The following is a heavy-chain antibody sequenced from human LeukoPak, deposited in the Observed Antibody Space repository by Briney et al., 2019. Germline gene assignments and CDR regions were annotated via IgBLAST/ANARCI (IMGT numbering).Heavy chain of an antibody. CDR3: ARDLSGVTGYTYGRGIDY. CDR1: GFTFSSYA. D-gene: IGHD5-18*01. Sequence: GGSLRLSCAASGFTFSSYAMHWVRQAPGKGLELVAVISYDGRNKYYTDSVKGRFPISRDNSKNTLYLQMNSLRAEDTAVYYCARDLSGVTGYTYGRGIDYWGQGTLVTVSS. J-gene: IGHJ4*02. V-gene: IGHV3-30*04. CDR2: ISYDGRNK.